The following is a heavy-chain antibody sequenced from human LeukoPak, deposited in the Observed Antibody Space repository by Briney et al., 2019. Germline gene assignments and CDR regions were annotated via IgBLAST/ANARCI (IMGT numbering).Heavy chain of an antibody. D-gene: IGHD3-22*01. CDR1: GYTFTSYG. V-gene: IGHV1-69*05. Sequence: SVKVSCKASGYTFTSYGISWVRQAPGQGLEWMGRIIPIFGTANYAQKFQGRVTITTDESTSTAYMELSSLRSEDTAVYYCARGLRTFDSSGYYLPDAFDIWGQGTMVTVSS. CDR3: ARGLRTFDSSGYYLPDAFDI. J-gene: IGHJ3*02. CDR2: IIPIFGTA.